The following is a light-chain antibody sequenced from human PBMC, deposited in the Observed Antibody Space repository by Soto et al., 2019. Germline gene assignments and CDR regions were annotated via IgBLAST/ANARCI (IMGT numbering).Light chain of an antibody. V-gene: IGKV3-20*01. CDR3: HQYGRSPIYT. CDR1: QSVSSNY. CDR2: GAS. Sequence: EIVLTQSPGTLSLSPGATATLSCRASQSVSSNYLAWFQQKPGQAPRLLIYGASSRATGIPDRFSGSGSGTDFTLTISRLEPEDFEVYYCHQYGRSPIYTFGPGTKVDFK. J-gene: IGKJ3*01.